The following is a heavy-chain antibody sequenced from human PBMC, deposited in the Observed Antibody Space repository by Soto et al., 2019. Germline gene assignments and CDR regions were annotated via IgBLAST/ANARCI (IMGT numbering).Heavy chain of an antibody. V-gene: IGHV4-59*01. Sequence: QVRLQESGPGLVKPSETLALTCTVSGGSISPSYWNWVRQPPGKRPEWIGCIYYTGNTHYNPSLKSRVTISRDTSKNQFSLELTSVTAADTAMYVCAAGLDHNKVGYWGQGTLGTVSS. J-gene: IGHJ4*02. CDR2: IYYTGNT. CDR1: GGSISPSY. CDR3: AAGLDHNKVGY. D-gene: IGHD2-2*03.